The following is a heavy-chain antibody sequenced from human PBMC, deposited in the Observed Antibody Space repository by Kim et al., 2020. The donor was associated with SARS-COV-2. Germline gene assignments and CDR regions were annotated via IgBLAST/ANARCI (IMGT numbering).Heavy chain of an antibody. CDR3: VREPAS. Sequence: GGSLRLSCAASGFSFSDYYMNWIRQAPGKGLEWLAYINSDGSSTKYADSVNGRFTISRDNDRKSLSLQMNSLTPEDTAMYYCVREPASGGPGTLVSVSS. CDR2: INSDGSST. J-gene: IGHJ4*02. V-gene: IGHV3-11*01. CDR1: GFSFSDYY.